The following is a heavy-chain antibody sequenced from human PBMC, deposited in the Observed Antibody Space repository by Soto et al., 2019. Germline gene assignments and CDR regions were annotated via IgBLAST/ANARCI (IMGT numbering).Heavy chain of an antibody. CDR3: ARLEGWNYGFHY. CDR2: IYYSGST. V-gene: IGHV4-39*01. Sequence: SETLSLTCTVSGGSISSSSYYWGWIRQPPGKGLEWIGSIYYSGSTYYNPSLKSRVTISVDTSKNQFSLKLSSLTAADTAVYYCARLEGWNYGFHYWGQGTLVTVSS. CDR1: GGSISSSSYY. J-gene: IGHJ4*02. D-gene: IGHD1-7*01.